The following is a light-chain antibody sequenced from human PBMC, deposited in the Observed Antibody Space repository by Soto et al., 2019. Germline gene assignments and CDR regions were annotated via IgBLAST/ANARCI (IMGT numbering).Light chain of an antibody. Sequence: VVTQSPGTLSLSPGERATLSCKTSQSVRNNYLAWYQQRRAQAPSLLIYGATSRATGTPDRFSGSGSGTDVTLTITRLEPEDFAVYYCQQYGNSPETFGQGTKLEIK. CDR3: QQYGNSPET. CDR1: QSVRNNY. V-gene: IGKV3-20*01. CDR2: GAT. J-gene: IGKJ2*01.